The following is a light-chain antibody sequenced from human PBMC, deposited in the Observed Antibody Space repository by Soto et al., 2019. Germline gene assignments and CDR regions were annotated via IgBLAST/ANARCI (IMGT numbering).Light chain of an antibody. CDR1: QSLVYRDGNTY. CDR2: KVS. V-gene: IGKV2-30*01. CDR3: MQGIHWPPYS. J-gene: IGKJ2*03. Sequence: VVLTQSPLSLPVTLGQPASISCRSSQSLVYRDGNTYLNWFQQRPGQSPRRLIYKVSDRDSGVPDRFSGSGSGTEFIMKISRVEAEDVGVNYCMQGIHWPPYSFGQGTKLEIK.